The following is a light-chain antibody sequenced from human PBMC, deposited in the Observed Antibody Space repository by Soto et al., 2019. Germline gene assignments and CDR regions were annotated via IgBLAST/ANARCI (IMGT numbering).Light chain of an antibody. CDR2: GAS. V-gene: IGKV3-15*01. J-gene: IGKJ1*01. CDR3: QQYNNWPRT. CDR1: QSVSTD. Sequence: EIVLTQSPGTLSLSPGERATLSCRASQSVSTDLAWYQQKPGQPPRLLIYGASTRATGFPARFSGSGSGTEFTLTISSLQSEDFAVYYCQQYNNWPRTFGQGTKVDIK.